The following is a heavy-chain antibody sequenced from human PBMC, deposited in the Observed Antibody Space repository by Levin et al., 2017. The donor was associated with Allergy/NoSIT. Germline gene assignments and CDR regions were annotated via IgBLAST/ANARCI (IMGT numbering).Heavy chain of an antibody. CDR3: SRGGARSGYDPFEY. J-gene: IGHJ4*02. Sequence: ASVKVSCKASGYTFTNYGINWVRQAPGQGLEWLGWISPYNGNTNYLQEYQGRVTLTTDTSTSTAYMELRSLTSDDTAVYYCSRGGARSGYDPFEYWGQGTLVTVSS. CDR2: ISPYNGNT. CDR1: GYTFTNYG. D-gene: IGHD5-12*01. V-gene: IGHV1-18*01.